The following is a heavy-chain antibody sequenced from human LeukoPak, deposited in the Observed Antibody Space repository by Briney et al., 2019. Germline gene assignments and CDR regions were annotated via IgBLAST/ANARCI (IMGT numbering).Heavy chain of an antibody. CDR2: IYYSGST. CDR1: GGSISSSSYY. CDR3: ATSAYSGYDWGENSMDV. D-gene: IGHD5-12*01. V-gene: IGHV4-39*07. J-gene: IGHJ6*03. Sequence: SETLSLTCTVSGGSISSSSYYWGWIRQPPGKGLEWIGSIYYSGSTYYNPSVKSRVTISVDTSKNQFSLKLSSVTAADTAVYYCATSAYSGYDWGENSMDVWGKGTTVTVSS.